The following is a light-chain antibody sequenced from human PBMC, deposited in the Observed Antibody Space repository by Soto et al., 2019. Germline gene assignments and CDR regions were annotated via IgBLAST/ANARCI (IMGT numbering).Light chain of an antibody. V-gene: IGKV1-39*01. CDR2: ATT. Sequence: DVQVTQSPSSLSVSVGDRVTITCRTSQNMDKYLNWYQQKPGKAPKVVIFATTSLQGGGASRFRGHGSATDFTLTINNVQPEDFATYFCQQSYGPPYTFGQGTKLEIK. J-gene: IGKJ2*01. CDR1: QNMDKY. CDR3: QQSYGPPYT.